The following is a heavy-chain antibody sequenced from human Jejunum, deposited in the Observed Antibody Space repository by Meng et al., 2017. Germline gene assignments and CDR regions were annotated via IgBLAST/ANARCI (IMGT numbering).Heavy chain of an antibody. CDR1: GGSFSDHY. CDR2: IHPSGRT. D-gene: IGHD3-9*01. Sequence: QVQLRRWGAGLLKPSEALSLTCAVYGGSFSDHYLTWIRQPPGKGLEWIGEIHPSGRTYYSPSLQSRVTITLDTSKNQFSLTLNSVTAADTAVYYCARGDDWAKSSNFWGQGTLVTVSS. CDR3: ARGDDWAKSSNF. J-gene: IGHJ4*02. V-gene: IGHV4-34*01.